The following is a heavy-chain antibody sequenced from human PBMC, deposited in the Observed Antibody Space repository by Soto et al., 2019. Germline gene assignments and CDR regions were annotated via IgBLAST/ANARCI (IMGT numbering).Heavy chain of an antibody. CDR3: AKDPTYYYDSSGYYRRSLQPWFEP. J-gene: IGHJ5*02. V-gene: IGHV3-23*01. CDR1: LFTFSSYA. Sequence: SLRLSCSSSLFTFSSYAMSLVLHSPFKLLECFSAISGSGGSTYYADSVKGRFTISRDNSKNTLYLQMNSLRAEDTAVYYCAKDPTYYYDSSGYYRRSLQPWFEPWGQGTLVTVSS. CDR2: ISGSGGST. D-gene: IGHD3-22*01.